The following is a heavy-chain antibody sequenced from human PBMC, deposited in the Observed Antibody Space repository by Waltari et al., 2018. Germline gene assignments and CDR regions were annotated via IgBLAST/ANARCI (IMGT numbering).Heavy chain of an antibody. CDR2: ISGCSSYT. J-gene: IGHJ4*02. CDR1: GFTFSSYT. CDR3: AREWGVMIGTAAYYLDH. Sequence: EVQLVGSGGGLVKPGWSLRLSCAASGFTFSSYTMNWVSQATGKGLEWVSSISGCSSYTYHADAVKGRCTISRDNVKNSLYLQMNSLRVEDTAVYYCAREWGVMIGTAAYYLDHWTQGTLVTVSS. D-gene: IGHD3-16*01. V-gene: IGHV3-21*02.